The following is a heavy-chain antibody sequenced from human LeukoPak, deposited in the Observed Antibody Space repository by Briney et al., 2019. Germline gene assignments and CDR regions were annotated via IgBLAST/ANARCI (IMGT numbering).Heavy chain of an antibody. CDR1: GFIFSSYA. V-gene: IGHV3-66*01. CDR2: IYSGGST. Sequence: GGSLRLSCAASGFIFSSYAMSWVRQAPGKGLEWVSVIYSGGSTYYADSVKGRFTISRDNSKNTLYLQMNSLRAEDTAVYYCARDLFMPVSDWGQGTLVTVSS. J-gene: IGHJ4*02. CDR3: ARDLFMPVSD. D-gene: IGHD2-2*01.